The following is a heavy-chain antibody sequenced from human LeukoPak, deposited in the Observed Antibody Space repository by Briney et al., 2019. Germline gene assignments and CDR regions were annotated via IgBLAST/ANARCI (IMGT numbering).Heavy chain of an antibody. CDR1: GFTFDDYG. D-gene: IGHD1-1*01. J-gene: IGHJ3*02. V-gene: IGHV3-20*04. Sequence: GGSLRLSCAASGFTFDDYGMSWVRQAPGKGLEWVSGINWNGGSTGYADSVKGRFTISRDNSKNTLYLQMNSLRAEDTAVYYCAKDRWTEVDAFDIWGQGTMVTVSS. CDR3: AKDRWTEVDAFDI. CDR2: INWNGGST.